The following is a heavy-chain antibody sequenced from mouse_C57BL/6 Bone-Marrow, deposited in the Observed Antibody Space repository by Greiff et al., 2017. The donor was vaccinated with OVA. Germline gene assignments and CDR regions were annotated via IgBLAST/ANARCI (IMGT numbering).Heavy chain of an antibody. J-gene: IGHJ3*01. CDR2: IYPRSGNT. CDR3: ARARVTTVVEDWFAY. D-gene: IGHD1-1*01. V-gene: IGHV1-81*01. Sequence: QVHVKQSGAELARPGASVKLSCKASGYTFTSYGISWVKQRTGQGLEWIGEIYPRSGNTYYNEKFKGKATLTADKSSSTAYMELRSLTSEDSAVYFCARARVTTVVEDWFAYWGQGTLVTVSA. CDR1: GYTFTSYG.